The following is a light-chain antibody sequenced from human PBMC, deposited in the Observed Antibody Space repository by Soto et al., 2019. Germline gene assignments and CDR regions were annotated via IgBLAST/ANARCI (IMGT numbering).Light chain of an antibody. Sequence: DIQMTQSPSTLSTSVGDRVTITCRASQSISSWLAWYQQKPGKAPKLLIYGASNLESGVPSRFSGSGSGTEFTLTISSLQPDDFATYYCQQYNSYPYTFGQGTKLEIK. J-gene: IGKJ2*01. CDR3: QQYNSYPYT. CDR2: GAS. CDR1: QSISSW. V-gene: IGKV1-5*01.